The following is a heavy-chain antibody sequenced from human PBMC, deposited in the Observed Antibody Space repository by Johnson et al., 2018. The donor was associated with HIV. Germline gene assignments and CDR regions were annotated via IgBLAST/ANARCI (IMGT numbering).Heavy chain of an antibody. CDR1: GFTVRTNY. CDR2: IYSGGSP. CDR3: ARDLRYSGYEYAFDI. V-gene: IGHV3-53*01. D-gene: IGHD5-12*01. J-gene: IGHJ3*02. Sequence: VQLVESGGGLVQPGGSLRLACATSGFTVRTNYMNWVRQAPGKGLEWVSVIYSGGSPKYADSVKGRFIISRDNSKNTLYLQMNSLRAEDTAVYYCARDLRYSGYEYAFDIWGQGTMVTVSS.